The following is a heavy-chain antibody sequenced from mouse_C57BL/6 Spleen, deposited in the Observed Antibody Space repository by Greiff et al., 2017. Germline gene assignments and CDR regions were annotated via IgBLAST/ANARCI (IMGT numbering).Heavy chain of an antibody. CDR3: ASSTVVATPYFDY. Sequence: VQLQQPGAELVKPGASVKLSCKASGYTFTSYWMHWVKQRPGRGLEWIGRIDPNSGGTKYNEKFKSKATLTVDKPSSTAYMQLSSLTSEDSAVYYCASSTVVATPYFDYWGQGTTLTVSS. J-gene: IGHJ2*01. CDR2: IDPNSGGT. V-gene: IGHV1-72*01. D-gene: IGHD1-1*01. CDR1: GYTFTSYW.